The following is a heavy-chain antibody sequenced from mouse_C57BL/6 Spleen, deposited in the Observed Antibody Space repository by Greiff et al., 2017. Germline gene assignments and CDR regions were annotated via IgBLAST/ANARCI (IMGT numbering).Heavy chain of an antibody. V-gene: IGHV5-16*01. CDR3: ARDEGNYDGYSHWYFDV. D-gene: IGHD2-3*01. J-gene: IGHJ1*03. CDR2: INYDGSST. CDR1: GFTFSDYY. Sequence: EVKLMESEGGLVQPGSSMKLSCTASGFTFSDYYMAWVRQVPEKGLEWVANINYDGSSTYYLDSLKSRFIISRDNAKNILYLQMSSLKSEDTATYYCARDEGNYDGYSHWYFDVWGTGTTVTVSS.